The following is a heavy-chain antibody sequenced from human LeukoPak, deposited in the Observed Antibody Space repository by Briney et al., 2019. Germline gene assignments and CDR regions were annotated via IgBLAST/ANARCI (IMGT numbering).Heavy chain of an antibody. V-gene: IGHV4-34*01. CDR3: ARAGTSGWYRY. CDR2: INHSGST. D-gene: IGHD6-19*01. J-gene: IGHJ4*02. Sequence: SETLSLTCAVYGGSFSGYYWSWIRQPPGKGLEWIGEINHSGSTNYNPSLKSRVTISVDTSKNQFSLKLSSVTAADTAVYYCARAGTSGWYRYWGQGTLVTVSS. CDR1: GGSFSGYY.